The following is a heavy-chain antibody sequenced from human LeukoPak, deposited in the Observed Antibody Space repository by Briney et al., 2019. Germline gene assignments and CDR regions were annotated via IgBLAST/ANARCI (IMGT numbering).Heavy chain of an antibody. CDR3: ASSVRGVIQEIPDWYFDL. CDR1: GYTFTSYD. D-gene: IGHD3-10*01. V-gene: IGHV1-8*01. CDR2: MNPNSGNT. Sequence: ASVKVSCKASGYTFTSYDINWVRQATGQGLEWMGWMNPNSGNTGYAQKFQGRVTMTRNTSISTAYMELSSLRSEDTAVYYCASSVRGVIQEIPDWYFDLWGRGTLVTVSS. J-gene: IGHJ2*01.